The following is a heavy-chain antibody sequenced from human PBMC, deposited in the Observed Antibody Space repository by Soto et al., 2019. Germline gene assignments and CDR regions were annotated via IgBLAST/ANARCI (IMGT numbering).Heavy chain of an antibody. D-gene: IGHD2-2*01. CDR3: ARSRGGSTSLEIYYYYYYGMDV. CDR2: IIPMSGTA. Sequence: QVQLVQSGAEVQKPGSSVKVSCKASGGTFSSYAISWVRQAPGQGLEWMGGIIPMSGTANYAQKFQGRVTITADESTSTAYMELSSLRSEDTAVYYCARSRGGSTSLEIYYYYYYGMDVWGQGTTVTVSS. V-gene: IGHV1-69*01. CDR1: GGTFSSYA. J-gene: IGHJ6*02.